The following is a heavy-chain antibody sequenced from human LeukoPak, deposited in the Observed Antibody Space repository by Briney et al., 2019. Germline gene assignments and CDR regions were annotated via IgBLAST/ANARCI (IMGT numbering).Heavy chain of an antibody. CDR2: INPDGSGK. V-gene: IGHV3-7*01. J-gene: IGHJ4*02. Sequence: QTGGSLRLSCEASGFTLGTYWMNWVRQVPGKGLDWVANINPDGSGKRYVDSVKGRFTIARDNADNSLSLQMNSLRAEDTAVYYCASWGAGGNSWGQGTLVTVSS. CDR3: ASWGAGGNS. D-gene: IGHD3-16*01. CDR1: GFTLGTYW.